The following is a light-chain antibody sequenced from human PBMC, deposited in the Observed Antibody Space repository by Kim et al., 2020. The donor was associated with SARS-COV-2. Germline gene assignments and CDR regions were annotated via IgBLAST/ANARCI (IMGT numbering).Light chain of an antibody. Sequence: EIVLTQSPGTLSLSPGERATLSCRASQSVSGSYLVWYQQKPGQAPRLLMYGASSRATGIPDRFSGSGSGTDFTLTITRLEPEDFAVYYCQQYASSPRTFGQGPSWRS. V-gene: IGKV3-20*01. CDR1: QSVSGSY. CDR2: GAS. CDR3: QQYASSPRT. J-gene: IGKJ2*01.